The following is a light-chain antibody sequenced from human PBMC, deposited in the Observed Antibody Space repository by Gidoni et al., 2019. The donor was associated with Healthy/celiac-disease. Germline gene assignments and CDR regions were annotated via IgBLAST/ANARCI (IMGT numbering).Light chain of an antibody. V-gene: IGKV3-15*01. Sequence: EIVMTQSRATLSVSPGESANLSCRASQSVSSNFAWYQQKPGQAPRLLIYGESTRTTGTPARFSGSGSGTEFTLTISSLQSEDFAVYYCQQYNNWPRGITFGPGTKVDIK. CDR2: GES. J-gene: IGKJ3*01. CDR1: QSVSSN. CDR3: QQYNNWPRGIT.